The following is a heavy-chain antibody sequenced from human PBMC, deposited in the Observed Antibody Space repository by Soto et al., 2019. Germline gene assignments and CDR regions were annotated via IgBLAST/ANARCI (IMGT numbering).Heavy chain of an antibody. D-gene: IGHD6-13*01. CDR1: GYTFTSYA. J-gene: IGHJ3*02. CDR2: SNAGNGNS. V-gene: IGHV1-3*02. Sequence: ASVKVSCKACGYTFTSYAMHWVRQAPGQRREWMGWSNAGNGNSKYSQEFQGRVTITRDTYASTAYMELSSLRSEDMAVYYCGRGGPIYQNLVRAFDIWGQGTMVTVSS. CDR3: GRGGPIYQNLVRAFDI.